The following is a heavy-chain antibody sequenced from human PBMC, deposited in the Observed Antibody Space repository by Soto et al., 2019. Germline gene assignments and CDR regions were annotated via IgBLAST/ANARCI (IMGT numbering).Heavy chain of an antibody. CDR1: GGSLSSFY. D-gene: IGHD3-22*01. J-gene: IGHJ4*02. V-gene: IGHV4-59*01. Sequence: TLSLTCTVSGGSLSSFYWSWIRQSPGKGLEWVGYIYYGGNTKYNPSLESRVTISVDTSKNQFSLKLSSVTAADTAVYYCARQSHANYDSSGYYPYWGQGMLVTVSS. CDR2: IYYGGNT. CDR3: ARQSHANYDSSGYYPY.